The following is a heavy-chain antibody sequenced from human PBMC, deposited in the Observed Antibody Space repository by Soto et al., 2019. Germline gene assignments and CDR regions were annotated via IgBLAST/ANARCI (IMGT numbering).Heavy chain of an antibody. J-gene: IGHJ6*03. Sequence: PGISLKVACMGCDDIFTSSWIGWVPEMTGKGLEWMGIIYPGDSDTRYSPSFQGQVTISADKSISTAYLQWSSLKASDTAMYYCARQEFNYSSYAEMYVWG. CDR1: DDIFTSSW. V-gene: IGHV5-51*01. CDR2: IYPGDSDT. CDR3: ARQEFNYSSYAEMYV. D-gene: IGHD4-4*01.